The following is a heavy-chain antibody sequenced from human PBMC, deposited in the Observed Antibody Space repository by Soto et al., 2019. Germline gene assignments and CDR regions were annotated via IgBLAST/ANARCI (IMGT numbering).Heavy chain of an antibody. Sequence: EVQLLESGGGLVQPGGSLRLSCAASGFTFSSSSMSWVRQAPGKGLEWVSAYSGSGDGTFFADSVKGRFTISRDNSKNTLYLQMNALRAEDTAVYYCAKGGGGSYIRGFFDCWGQGTLVTVSS. J-gene: IGHJ4*02. CDR1: GFTFSSSS. V-gene: IGHV3-23*01. CDR2: YSGSGDGT. D-gene: IGHD1-26*01. CDR3: AKGGGGSYIRGFFDC.